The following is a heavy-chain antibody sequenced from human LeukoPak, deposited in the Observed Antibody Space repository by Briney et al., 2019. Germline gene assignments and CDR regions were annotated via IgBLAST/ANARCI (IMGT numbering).Heavy chain of an antibody. D-gene: IGHD3-10*01. CDR3: AKDTFRGVSRGYFDL. Sequence: PGRSLRLSCAASGFTFDDYAMHWVRQAPGKGLEWVSRISWNSGSIAYADSVKGRFTISRDNAKNSLYLQMNSLGAEDTALYYCAKDTFRGVSRGYFDLWGRGTLDTVSS. J-gene: IGHJ2*01. CDR1: GFTFDDYA. CDR2: ISWNSGSI. V-gene: IGHV3-9*01.